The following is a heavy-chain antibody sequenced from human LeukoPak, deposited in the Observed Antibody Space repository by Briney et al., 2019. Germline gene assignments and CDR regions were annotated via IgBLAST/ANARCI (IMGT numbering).Heavy chain of an antibody. D-gene: IGHD6-13*01. CDR2: ISSRSSYI. Sequence: GGSLRLSCAASGFTSSTYSMNWDRQAPGKGLEWVSSISSRSSYIYYADSVKGRFTIARDNAKNSLYLQVQSLRAEDTAVYYCAKGGERSSSSMDYWGQGTLVTVSS. CDR1: GFTSSTYS. V-gene: IGHV3-21*06. J-gene: IGHJ4*02. CDR3: AKGGERSSSSMDY.